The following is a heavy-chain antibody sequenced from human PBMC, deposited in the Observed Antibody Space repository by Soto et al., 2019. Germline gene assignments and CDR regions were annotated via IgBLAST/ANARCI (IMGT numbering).Heavy chain of an antibody. J-gene: IGHJ5*02. CDR3: AKDLGGIVGCIDR. D-gene: IGHD3-16*01. Sequence: QVHLVESGGGVVQPGRSLRLSCEASEFLFSSFGMHWVRQSPGKGLEWVAVISHDGSNEYYADSVKGRFTISRDNSKNTLSLQMSSLRPEDTAVYCCAKDLGGIVGCIDRWGQGTLVTVSS. V-gene: IGHV3-30*18. CDR2: ISHDGSNE. CDR1: EFLFSSFG.